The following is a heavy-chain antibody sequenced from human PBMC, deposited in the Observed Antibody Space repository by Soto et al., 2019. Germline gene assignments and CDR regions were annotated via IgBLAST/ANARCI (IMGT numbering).Heavy chain of an antibody. CDR1: GFTFSSYS. CDR3: ASIPPDYYDSRPVDP. J-gene: IGHJ5*02. V-gene: IGHV3-48*02. CDR2: ISSSSSTI. D-gene: IGHD3-22*01. Sequence: EVQLVESGGGLVQPGGSLRLSCAASGFTFSSYSMNWVRQAPGKGLEWVSYISSSSSTIYYADSVKGRFTISRDNAKNSLYLQMNSLRDEDTAVYYCASIPPDYYDSRPVDPWGQGTLVTVSS.